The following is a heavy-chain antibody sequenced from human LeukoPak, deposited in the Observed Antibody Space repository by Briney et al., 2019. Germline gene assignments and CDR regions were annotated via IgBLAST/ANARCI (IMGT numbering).Heavy chain of an antibody. V-gene: IGHV5-51*01. CDR3: ARHESVDTAMVGFDY. Sequence: PGESLKISCKGSGYRFTSYWIGWVRQMPGKGLEWMGIIYPGDSDTRYSPSFQGQVTISADKSISTAYLQWSSLKASDTAMYYCARHESVDTAMVGFDYWGQGTLVTVSS. J-gene: IGHJ4*02. D-gene: IGHD5-18*01. CDR1: GYRFTSYW. CDR2: IYPGDSDT.